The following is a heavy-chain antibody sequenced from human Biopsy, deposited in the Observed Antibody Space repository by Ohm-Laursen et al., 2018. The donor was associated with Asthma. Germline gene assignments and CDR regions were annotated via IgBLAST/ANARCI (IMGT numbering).Heavy chain of an antibody. CDR2: ISSSGSTT. Sequence: GSLRLSCAASGFSFSDYYMTWMRQAPGKGLEWVSSISSSGSTTYPAESVKGRLTISRDNAQKSLFLQMGSLRAEDTAIYYCARVFESSEWGPFYHFGLDVWGQGTTVAVSS. CDR3: ARVFESSEWGPFYHFGLDV. V-gene: IGHV3-11*01. D-gene: IGHD6-25*01. CDR1: GFSFSDYY. J-gene: IGHJ6*02.